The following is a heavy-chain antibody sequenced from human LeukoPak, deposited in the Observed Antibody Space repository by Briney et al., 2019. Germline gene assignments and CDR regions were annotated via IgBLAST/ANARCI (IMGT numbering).Heavy chain of an antibody. CDR2: VNPNSGGT. D-gene: IGHD1-26*01. CDR1: GYTFTSYA. V-gene: IGHV1-2*02. Sequence: GASVKVSCKASGYTFTSYAMHWVRQAPGQRLEWMGWVNPNSGGTNYAQKFQGRVTMTRDTSISTAYMELSRLRSDDTAVYYCARVPPPYSGSDNWFDPWGQGTLVTVSS. CDR3: ARVPPPYSGSDNWFDP. J-gene: IGHJ5*02.